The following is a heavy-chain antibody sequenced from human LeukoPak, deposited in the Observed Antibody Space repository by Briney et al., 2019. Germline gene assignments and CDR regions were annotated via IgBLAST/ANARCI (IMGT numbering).Heavy chain of an antibody. D-gene: IGHD2-21*02. V-gene: IGHV3-48*02. CDR1: GFTFSSYS. CDR3: ARAVTVVTRGGLVFDY. CDR2: ISSSSNTI. Sequence: GGSLRLSCAASGFTFSSYSMNWVRQAPGKGLEWVSYISSSSNTIYYADSVKGRFTISRDNAKNSLFLQMNSLRDEDTSVYYCARAVTVVTRGGLVFDYWGQGALVTVSS. J-gene: IGHJ4*02.